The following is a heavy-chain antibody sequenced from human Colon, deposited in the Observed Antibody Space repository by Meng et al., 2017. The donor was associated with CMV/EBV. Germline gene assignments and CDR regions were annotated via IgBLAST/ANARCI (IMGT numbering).Heavy chain of an antibody. Sequence: GESLKISCKGSGYGFTNNWIAWLRQTTGKGLEWMGSIYPGDSDTRYNPSFQGQVTISSDKSVGAAYVQRNTLQASDSAVYYCARWSGNYGIKSFAMDVWGQGTPVTVSS. CDR2: IYPGDSDT. CDR3: ARWSGNYGIKSFAMDV. D-gene: IGHD3-9*01. V-gene: IGHV5-51*01. J-gene: IGHJ6*02. CDR1: GYGFTNNW.